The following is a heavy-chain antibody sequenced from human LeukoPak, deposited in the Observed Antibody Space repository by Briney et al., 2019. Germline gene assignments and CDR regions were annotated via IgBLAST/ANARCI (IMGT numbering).Heavy chain of an antibody. CDR1: GFTFRNYV. Sequence: SGGSLRLSCAASGFTFRNYVMSWVRQTPEKGLEWVSAITGDGGGTNHADSVKGRFTIFRDNSKNTLYLQMNSLRAEDTAVYYCAKEASSGNFVTIDCWGQGALVTVSS. V-gene: IGHV3-23*01. CDR3: AKEASSGNFVTIDC. J-gene: IGHJ4*02. D-gene: IGHD1-26*01. CDR2: ITGDGGGT.